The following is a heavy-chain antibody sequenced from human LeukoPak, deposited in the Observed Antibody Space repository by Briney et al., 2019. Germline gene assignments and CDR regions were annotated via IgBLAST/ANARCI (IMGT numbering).Heavy chain of an antibody. V-gene: IGHV5-51*01. CDR3: ARRQYSGYDFDY. CDR1: GYRFTRYW. CDR2: IYPGDSDT. D-gene: IGHD5-12*01. Sequence: GESLKISCKGSGYRFTRYWIAWVRQMPGKGLQWMGIIYPGDSDTRYSPSFQGQVTVSADKSISTAYLQWSSLEASDTAMYYCARRQYSGYDFDYWGRGTLVTVSS. J-gene: IGHJ4*02.